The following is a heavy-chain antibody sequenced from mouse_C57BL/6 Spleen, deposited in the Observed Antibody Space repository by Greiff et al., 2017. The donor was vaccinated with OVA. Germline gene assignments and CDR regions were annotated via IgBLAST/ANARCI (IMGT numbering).Heavy chain of an antibody. CDR1: GYAFSSSW. D-gene: IGHD1-1*02. V-gene: IGHV1-82*01. CDR2: MYPGDGDT. CDR3: AREGGGYYAMDY. J-gene: IGHJ4*01. Sequence: VQLQQSGPELVKPGASVKISCKASGYAFSSSWMNWVKQRPGKGLEWIGRMYPGDGDTNYNGKFKGKATLTADKSSSTAYMQLSSLTSEDSAVYFCAREGGGYYAMDYWGQGTSVTVSS.